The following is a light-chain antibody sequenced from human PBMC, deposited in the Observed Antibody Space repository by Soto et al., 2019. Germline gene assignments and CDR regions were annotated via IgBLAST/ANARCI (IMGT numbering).Light chain of an antibody. V-gene: IGKV3-15*01. J-gene: IGKJ1*01. CDR1: QSVNSN. Sequence: ETVMTQSPATLSVSPGERATLSCRASQSVNSNLAWYQQKLGQAPRVLIFGASTRATGIPARFSGSGSGAAFSLPINRLQSEDFAVYSWPAYNTRPCTFGQATKVETK. CDR2: GAS. CDR3: PAYNTRPCT.